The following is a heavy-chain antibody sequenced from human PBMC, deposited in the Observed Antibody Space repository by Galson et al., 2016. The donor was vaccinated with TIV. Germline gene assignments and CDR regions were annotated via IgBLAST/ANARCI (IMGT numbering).Heavy chain of an antibody. V-gene: IGHV3-30*04. Sequence: SLRLSCAASGFSFSSYAMHWVRQGPGKGLQWVAVISYDGRNKYYADSVQGRFTDYRNNSQNTLYLDMHSLRAEETAVYFFVRVLGRGYIYNRALDDGGEIRYYFDSWGQGTRVTVSS. J-gene: IGHJ4*02. D-gene: IGHD5-18*01. CDR2: ISYDGRNK. CDR3: VRVLGRGYIYNRALDDGGEIRYYFDS. CDR1: GFSFSSYA.